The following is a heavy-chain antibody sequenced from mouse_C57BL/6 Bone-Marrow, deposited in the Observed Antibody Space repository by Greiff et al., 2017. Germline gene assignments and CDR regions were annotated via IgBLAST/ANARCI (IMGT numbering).Heavy chain of an antibody. D-gene: IGHD2-4*01. V-gene: IGHV1-81*01. Sequence: VQLQQSGAELARPGASVKLSCKASGYTFTSYGISWVKQRTGQGLEWIGEIYPRSGNTYYNEKFKGKATLTADKSSSTAYMELRSLTSEDSAVYFCARGNYDYDGYFDVWGTGTPVTVSS. CDR3: ARGNYDYDGYFDV. CDR1: GYTFTSYG. J-gene: IGHJ1*03. CDR2: IYPRSGNT.